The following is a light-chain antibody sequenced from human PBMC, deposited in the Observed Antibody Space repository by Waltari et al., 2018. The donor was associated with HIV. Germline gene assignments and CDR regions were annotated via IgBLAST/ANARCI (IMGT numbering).Light chain of an antibody. CDR2: EST. V-gene: IGLV2-14*01. CDR1: SSDIGNYNY. CDR3: SSYTSVNTRV. J-gene: IGLJ3*02. Sequence: QSVLTQPASVSGSPGQSITISCTGSSSDIGNYNYVSWYQQHPGKAPKLLIYESTNRPSGISNRFSGSKSGNTASLTISGLHLEDESDYYCSSYTSVNTRVFGGGTKLTVL.